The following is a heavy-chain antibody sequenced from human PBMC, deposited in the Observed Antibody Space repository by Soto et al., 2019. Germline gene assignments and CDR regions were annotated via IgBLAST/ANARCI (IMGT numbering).Heavy chain of an antibody. V-gene: IGHV4-30-4*01. J-gene: IGHJ4*02. CDR2: IYYSRSD. CDR1: GDSINSADYY. D-gene: IGHD3-22*01. CDR3: ARAVQFYDSSGYSFYYFDY. Sequence: PSETLSLTCTVSGDSINSADYYWSWLRQPPGKGLEWIGYIYYSRSDYYNPSLGRRATITIDTSRNQFSLNLMSVTAADTAVYYCARAVQFYDSSGYSFYYFDYWGQGALVTVSS.